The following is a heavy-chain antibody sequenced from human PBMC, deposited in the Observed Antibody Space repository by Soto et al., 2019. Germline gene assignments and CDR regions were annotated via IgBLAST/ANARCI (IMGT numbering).Heavy chain of an antibody. D-gene: IGHD4-17*01. CDR1: GYTFTSYA. CDR2: INAGNGNT. J-gene: IGHJ5*02. CDR3: ARDHDYGGKTPLWFDP. Sequence: ASLKVSCKASGYTFTSYAMHRVRQAPGQRLEWMGWINAGNGNTKYSQKFQGRVTITRDTSASTAYMELSSLRSEDTAVYYCARDHDYGGKTPLWFDPWGQGTLVTVSS. V-gene: IGHV1-3*01.